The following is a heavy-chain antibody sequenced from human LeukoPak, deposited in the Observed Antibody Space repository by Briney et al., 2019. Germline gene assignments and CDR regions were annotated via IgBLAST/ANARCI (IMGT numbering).Heavy chain of an antibody. CDR2: IQTKTDGGTK. J-gene: IGHJ6*03. V-gene: IGHV3-15*01. Sequence: GGSLRLSCAASGFTFSNAWMSWVRQAPGKGLEWVGHIQTKTDGGTKGYAAPVKGRFTISRDDSKNTLYLQMNSLKTEDTAVYYCTSNSSGWDYYYYYMDVWGKGTTVTVYS. CDR3: TSNSSGWDYYYYYMDV. D-gene: IGHD6-19*01. CDR1: GFTFSNAW.